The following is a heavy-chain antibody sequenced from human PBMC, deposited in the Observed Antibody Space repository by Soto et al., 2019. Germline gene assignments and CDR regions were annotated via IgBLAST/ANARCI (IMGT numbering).Heavy chain of an antibody. J-gene: IGHJ4*02. CDR1: GFTFSSHS. V-gene: IGHV3-30-3*01. CDR2: ISYDGSIS. CDR3: ARGETIFGVAYFYYFDY. D-gene: IGHD3-3*01. Sequence: GGSLRLSCAASGFTFSSHSMHWVRQAPGKGLEWVAVISYDGSISYYSDSVKGRFTISRDNSKNTLYLQMNSLRAEDTAIYYCARGETIFGVAYFYYFDYWGQGTLVTVSS.